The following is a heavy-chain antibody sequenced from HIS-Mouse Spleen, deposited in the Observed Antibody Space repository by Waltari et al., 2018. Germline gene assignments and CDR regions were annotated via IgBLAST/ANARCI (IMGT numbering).Heavy chain of an antibody. CDR3: AKVNSGSYYFDY. CDR1: GFTFSSYG. V-gene: IGHV3-30*18. D-gene: IGHD1-26*01. CDR2: ISYEGSNK. J-gene: IGHJ4*02. Sequence: QVQLVVSGGGVVQPGRSLRLSCASSGFTFSSYGMPWIRQAAGKGMEWVAVISYEGSNKYYADSVKGRFTISRDNSKNTLYLQMNSLRAEDTAVYYCAKVNSGSYYFDYWGQGTLVTVSS.